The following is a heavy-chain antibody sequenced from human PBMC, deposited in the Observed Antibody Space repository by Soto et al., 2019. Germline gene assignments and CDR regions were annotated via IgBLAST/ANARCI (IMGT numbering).Heavy chain of an antibody. V-gene: IGHV4-61*08. CDR2: IYYSGST. CDR1: GGSISSGGYF. J-gene: IGHJ6*02. Sequence: XXTLSLTCTVSGGSISSGGYFWSSIRQPPGKGLEWIGNIYYSGSTNCNPSLKSRVTISVDTSKNQFSLKLSSVTAADTAVYYCARSRPNYYYYYGMDVWGQGTTVTVSS. CDR3: ARSRPNYYYYYGMDV.